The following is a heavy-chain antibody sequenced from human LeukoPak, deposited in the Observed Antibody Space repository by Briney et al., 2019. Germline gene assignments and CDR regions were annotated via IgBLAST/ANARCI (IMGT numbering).Heavy chain of an antibody. CDR3: VRGTRAFDV. V-gene: IGHV3-66*01. J-gene: IGHJ3*01. CDR2: IYSGGST. Sequence: PGGSLRLSCAASGFTFSSYAMSWVRQAPGKGLEWVSVIYSGGSTYYADSVKGRFTISRDNSKNTLYLQINSLRGDDTALYYCVRGTRAFDVWGQGTMVTVSS. CDR1: GFTFSSYA.